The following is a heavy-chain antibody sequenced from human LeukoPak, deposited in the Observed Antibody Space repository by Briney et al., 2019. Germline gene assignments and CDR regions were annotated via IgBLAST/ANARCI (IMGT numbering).Heavy chain of an antibody. CDR2: ISYDGSDK. Sequence: GGSLRLSCAASGFTFSSYGMHWVRQAPGKGLEWVAVISYDGSDKYYADSVKGRFTISRDNAKNSLYLQVNSLRAEDAAVYYCARGTGTTAYFDYWGQGTLVTVSS. CDR1: GFTFSSYG. J-gene: IGHJ4*02. V-gene: IGHV3-30*03. D-gene: IGHD1-1*01. CDR3: ARGTGTTAYFDY.